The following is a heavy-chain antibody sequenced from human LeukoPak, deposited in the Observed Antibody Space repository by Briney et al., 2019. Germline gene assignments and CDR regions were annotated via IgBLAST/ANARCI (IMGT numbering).Heavy chain of an antibody. Sequence: GGSLRLSCAASGFTFSSYSMNWVRQAPGKGLEWVSYISSSSSTIYYADSVKGRFTISRDNAKNTLYLQMNSLRAEDTAVYYCARDRSYSGSYGALDYWGQGTLVTVSS. CDR2: ISSSSSTI. J-gene: IGHJ4*02. CDR3: ARDRSYSGSYGALDY. D-gene: IGHD1-26*01. V-gene: IGHV3-48*01. CDR1: GFTFSSYS.